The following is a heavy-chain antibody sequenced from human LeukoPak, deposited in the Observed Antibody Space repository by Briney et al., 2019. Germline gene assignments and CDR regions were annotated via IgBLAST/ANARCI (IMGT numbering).Heavy chain of an antibody. D-gene: IGHD2-2*01. CDR3: ARRPFSSTSSNYYYYGMDV. J-gene: IGHJ6*02. CDR2: IYYSGST. V-gene: IGHV4-59*08. CDR1: GGSISSYY. Sequence: KPSETLSLTCTVSGGSISSYYWSWIRQPPGKGLEWIGYIYYSGSTNYNPSLKSRVTISVDTSKNQFSLKLSSVTAADTAVYYCARRPFSSTSSNYYYYGMDVWGQGTTVTVSS.